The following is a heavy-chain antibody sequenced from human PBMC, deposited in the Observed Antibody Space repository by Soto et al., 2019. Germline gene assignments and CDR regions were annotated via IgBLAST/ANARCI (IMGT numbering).Heavy chain of an antibody. CDR2: IIPFFKAT. Sequence: SVKVSCKASGDTFSSHAISWVRQAPGQGLEWMGGIIPFFKATNYAQKFQGRVTITADDSTSTAYMDLYSLRSEDTAVYYCARDDPLNYYDGTFTYYAMDVWGQGTTVTVSS. CDR1: GDTFSSHA. V-gene: IGHV1-69*13. D-gene: IGHD3-16*01. CDR3: ARDDPLNYYDGTFTYYAMDV. J-gene: IGHJ6*02.